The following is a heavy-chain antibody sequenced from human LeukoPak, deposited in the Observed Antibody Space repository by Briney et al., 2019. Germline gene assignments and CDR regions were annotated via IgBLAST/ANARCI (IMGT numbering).Heavy chain of an antibody. D-gene: IGHD3-22*01. CDR3: ATAGDSSGYYYFQH. CDR1: GFTVSSNY. Sequence: GGSLRLSCAASGFTVSSNYMSWVRQAPGKWLEWVSVIYSGGSTYYADSVKGRFTISRDNSKNTLYLQMNSLRAEDTAVYYCATAGDSSGYYYFQHWGQGTLVTVSS. V-gene: IGHV3-53*01. CDR2: IYSGGST. J-gene: IGHJ1*01.